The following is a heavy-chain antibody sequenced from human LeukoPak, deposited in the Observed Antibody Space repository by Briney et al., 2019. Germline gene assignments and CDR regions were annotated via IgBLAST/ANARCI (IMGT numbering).Heavy chain of an antibody. D-gene: IGHD3-22*01. CDR3: ATLGEYYDSSGYYYN. V-gene: IGHV4-30-2*01. Sequence: SQTLSLTCAVSGGSINSDGYSWSWIRQPPGKGLEWIGYIYHSGSTYYNPSLKSRVTISVDKSKNQFSLKLTSVTAADTAVYYCATLGEYYDSSGYYYNWGQGTLVTVSS. CDR2: IYHSGST. J-gene: IGHJ4*02. CDR1: GGSINSDGYS.